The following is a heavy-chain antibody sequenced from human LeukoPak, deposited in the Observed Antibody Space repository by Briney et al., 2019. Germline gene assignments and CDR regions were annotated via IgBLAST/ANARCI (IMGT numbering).Heavy chain of an antibody. CDR1: GFTFTSSA. V-gene: IGHV1-58*02. J-gene: IGHJ5*02. D-gene: IGHD3-9*01. CDR3: ARVPNYDILTGYGGWFDP. CDR2: IVVGSGNT. Sequence: GASVKVSCKASGFTFTSSAMQWVRQARGQRLEWIGWIVVGSGNTNYAQKLQGRVTMTTDTSTSTAYMELRSLRSDDTAVYYCARVPNYDILTGYGGWFDPWGQGTLITVSS.